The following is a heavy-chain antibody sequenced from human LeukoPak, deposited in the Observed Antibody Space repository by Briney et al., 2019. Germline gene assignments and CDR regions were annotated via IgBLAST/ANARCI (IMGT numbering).Heavy chain of an antibody. Sequence: SETLSLTCTVSGYSISSGYYWGWIRQPPGKGLEWIGSIYHSGSTYYNPSLKSRVTISVDTSKNQFSLKLSSVTAADTAVYYCARVLIAAAGPLDYWGQGTLVTVSS. D-gene: IGHD6-13*01. CDR2: IYHSGST. V-gene: IGHV4-38-2*02. CDR3: ARVLIAAAGPLDY. CDR1: GYSISSGYY. J-gene: IGHJ4*02.